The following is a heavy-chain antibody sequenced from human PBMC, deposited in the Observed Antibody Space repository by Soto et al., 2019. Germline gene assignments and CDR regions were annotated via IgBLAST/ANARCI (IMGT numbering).Heavy chain of an antibody. D-gene: IGHD2-21*01. J-gene: IGHJ5*02. CDR1: GFTFEEYA. Sequence: EVQLVESGGGLVQPGRSLRLSCAASGFTFEEYAMHWVRQAPGKGLEWVSSISWDSTGVGYVDSVKGRFAISRDNAKNALYLQMNSLRNEDTAFYYCAKGRNRRIVGANNWFDPWGQGTLVTVSS. V-gene: IGHV3-9*01. CDR2: ISWDSTGV. CDR3: AKGRNRRIVGANNWFDP.